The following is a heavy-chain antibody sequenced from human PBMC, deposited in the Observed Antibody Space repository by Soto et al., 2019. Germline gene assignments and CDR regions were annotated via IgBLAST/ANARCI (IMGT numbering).Heavy chain of an antibody. CDR3: AREDIVVVPAARYYYYGMDV. CDR1: GGSVSSGSYY. Sequence: QVQLQESGPGLVKPSETLSLTCTVSGGSVSSGSYYWSWIRQPPGKGLEWIGYIYYSGSTNYNPSLKSRVTIPVDTSKNQFSLKLSSVTAADTAVYYCAREDIVVVPAARYYYYGMDVWGQGTTVTVSS. J-gene: IGHJ6*02. V-gene: IGHV4-61*01. D-gene: IGHD2-2*01. CDR2: IYYSGST.